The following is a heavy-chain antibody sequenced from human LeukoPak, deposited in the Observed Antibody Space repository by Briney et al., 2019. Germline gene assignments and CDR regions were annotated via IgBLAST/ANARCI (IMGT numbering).Heavy chain of an antibody. J-gene: IGHJ4*02. V-gene: IGHV1-2*02. CDR3: ARARYCSGGSCYSDY. CDR2: INPNSGGT. CDR1: GYTFTGYY. D-gene: IGHD2-15*01. Sequence: GASVKVSCKASGYTFTGYYMHWVRQAPGQGLEWMAWINPNSGGTNYAQKFQGRVTMTRDTSISTAYMELSRLRSDDTAVYYCARARYCSGGSCYSDYWGQGTLVTVSS.